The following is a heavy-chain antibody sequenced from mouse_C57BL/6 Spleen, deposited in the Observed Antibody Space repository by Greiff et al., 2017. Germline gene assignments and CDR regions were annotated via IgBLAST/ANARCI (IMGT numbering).Heavy chain of an antibody. V-gene: IGHV1-69*01. J-gene: IGHJ3*01. D-gene: IGHD2-4*01. CDR2: IDPSDSYT. CDR1: GYTFTSYW. Sequence: QVQLQQPGAELVMPGASVKLSCKASGYTFTSYWMHWVKQRPGQGLEWIGEIDPSDSYTNYNQKFKGKSTLTVDKSSSTAYMQLSSLTSEGSAVYYCAIGGITGFAYWGQGTLVTVSA. CDR3: AIGGITGFAY.